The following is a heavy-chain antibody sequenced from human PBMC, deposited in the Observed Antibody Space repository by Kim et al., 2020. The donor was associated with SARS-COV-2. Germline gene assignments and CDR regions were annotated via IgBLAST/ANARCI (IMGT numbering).Heavy chain of an antibody. D-gene: IGHD3-22*01. J-gene: IGHJ4*02. CDR3: AKTPRVVVIPFFDY. CDR2: INGGGSST. V-gene: IGHV3-23*01. Sequence: GGSLRLSCAASGFTFSNYAMSWVRQAPGKGLEWVSAINGGGSSTYYADSVKGRFTISKDNSKNTLYLQMNRLRAEDTAVYYCAKTPRVVVIPFFDYWGQGTLDTVSS. CDR1: GFTFSNYA.